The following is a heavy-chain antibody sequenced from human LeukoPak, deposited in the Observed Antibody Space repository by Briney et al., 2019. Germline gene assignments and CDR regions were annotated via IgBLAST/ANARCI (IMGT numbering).Heavy chain of an antibody. J-gene: IGHJ4*02. CDR2: ISSTGSNT. V-gene: IGHV3-21*04. Sequence: PGGSLRLSCAASGFTFSSSSMNWVRQAPGKGLEWVSSISSTGSNTYYADSVRGRFTISRDNAKNSLYLQMSSLRAEDTAIYYCAPDLRGSAWSLDDWGQGTLVTVSS. D-gene: IGHD6-13*01. CDR1: GFTFSSSS. CDR3: APDLRGSAWSLDD.